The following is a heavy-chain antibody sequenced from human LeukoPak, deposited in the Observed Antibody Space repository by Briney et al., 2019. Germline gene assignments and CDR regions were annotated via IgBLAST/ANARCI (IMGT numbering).Heavy chain of an antibody. CDR3: ARAFWGSGLDY. Sequence: PGGSLRLSCAASGFIFSSSAMNWVRQAPGKGLEWVSSISGSGGNTYYADSVKGRFTISRDNSKNTLYLQMNSLRAEDTAVYYCARAFWGSGLDYWGQGTLITVSS. V-gene: IGHV3-23*01. CDR2: ISGSGGNT. J-gene: IGHJ4*02. D-gene: IGHD3-16*01. CDR1: GFIFSSSA.